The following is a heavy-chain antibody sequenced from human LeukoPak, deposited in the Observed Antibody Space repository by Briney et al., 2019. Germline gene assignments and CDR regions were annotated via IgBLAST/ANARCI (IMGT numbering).Heavy chain of an antibody. V-gene: IGHV5-51*01. CDR2: IYPGDSDT. D-gene: IGHD5-24*01. J-gene: IGHJ6*02. CDR1: GYSFITYW. Sequence: GESLKISRKGSGYSFITYWIGWVRQMPGKGLEWMGIIYPGDSDTRYSPSFQGQVTISADKSISTAYLQWSSLKASDSAMYYCARAMATSHSSGMDVWGQGTTVTVSS. CDR3: ARAMATSHSSGMDV.